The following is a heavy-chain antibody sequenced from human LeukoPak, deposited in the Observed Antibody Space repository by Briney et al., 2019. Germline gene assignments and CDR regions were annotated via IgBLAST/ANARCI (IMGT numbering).Heavy chain of an antibody. CDR2: ISASGGST. CDR3: ARTRDWYYFDY. D-gene: IGHD3/OR15-3a*01. Sequence: GGSLRLSCAASGFTFNSYAMSWVRQAPGKGLEWVSIISASGGSTYYADSVKGRFTISRDNAKSSLYLQMISLRAEDTALYYCARTRDWYYFDYWGQGTLVTVSS. CDR1: GFTFNSYA. V-gene: IGHV3-23*01. J-gene: IGHJ4*02.